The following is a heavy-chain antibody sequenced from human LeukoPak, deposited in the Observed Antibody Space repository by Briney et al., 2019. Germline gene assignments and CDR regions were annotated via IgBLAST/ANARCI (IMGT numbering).Heavy chain of an antibody. CDR3: AKDLEYISGPNYFDY. Sequence: GGSLRLSCAASGFTFSSYAMSWVRQAPGKGLDWVSCISGNGGSTFYADSVKGRFTISRDNSKNTLYLQMNSLRAEDTAVYYCAKDLEYISGPNYFDYWGQGTLVTVSS. J-gene: IGHJ4*02. CDR1: GFTFSSYA. V-gene: IGHV3-23*01. CDR2: ISGNGGST. D-gene: IGHD6-19*01.